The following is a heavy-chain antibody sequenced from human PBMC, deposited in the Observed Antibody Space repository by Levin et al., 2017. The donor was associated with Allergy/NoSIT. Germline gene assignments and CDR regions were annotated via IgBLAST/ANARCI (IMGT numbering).Heavy chain of an antibody. D-gene: IGHD3-3*01. Sequence: GESLKISCAASGFTFSSYAMSWVRQAPGKGLEWVSAISGSGGSTYYADSVKGRFTISRDNSKNTLYLQMNSLRAEDTAVYYCAKSGGYDFWSGYSVDYGMDVWGQGTTVTVSS. V-gene: IGHV3-23*01. CDR3: AKSGGYDFWSGYSVDYGMDV. CDR2: ISGSGGST. J-gene: IGHJ6*02. CDR1: GFTFSSYA.